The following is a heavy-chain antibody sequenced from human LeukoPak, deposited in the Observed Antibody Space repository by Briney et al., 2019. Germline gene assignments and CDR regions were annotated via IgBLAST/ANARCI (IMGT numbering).Heavy chain of an antibody. CDR2: IYYSGST. CDR3: ARLRSSGSYYKVGPPTRGWFDP. V-gene: IGHV4-59*12. Sequence: PETLSLTCTVSGGSISSYYWSWIRQPPGKGLEWIGYIYYSGSTNYNPSLKSRVTISVDTSKNQFSLKLSSVTAADTAVYYCARLRSSGSYYKVGPPTRGWFDPWGQGTLVTVSS. D-gene: IGHD3-10*01. J-gene: IGHJ5*02. CDR1: GGSISSYY.